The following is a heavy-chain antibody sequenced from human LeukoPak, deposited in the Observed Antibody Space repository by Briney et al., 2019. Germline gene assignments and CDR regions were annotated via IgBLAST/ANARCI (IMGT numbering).Heavy chain of an antibody. Sequence: PGRSLRLSCAVSGFTFSRYTMHWVRQAPGQGLEWVAVISIDGNTKYHADSVRGRFTISRDNAKNSLYLQMNSLRAEDTAVYYCARAPSIVVVPAAKGSLDYWGQGTLVTVSS. V-gene: IGHV3-30-3*01. J-gene: IGHJ4*02. D-gene: IGHD2-2*01. CDR2: ISIDGNTK. CDR3: ARAPSIVVVPAAKGSLDY. CDR1: GFTFSRYT.